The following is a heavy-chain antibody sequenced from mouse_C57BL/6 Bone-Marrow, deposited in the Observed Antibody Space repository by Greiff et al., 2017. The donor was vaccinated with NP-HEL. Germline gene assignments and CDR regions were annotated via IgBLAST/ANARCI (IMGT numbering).Heavy chain of an antibody. CDR3: VRETDLTGPYAMDY. Sequence: EVQRVESGGGLVQPKGSLKLSCAASGFTFNTYAMHWVRQAPGKGLEWVARIRSKSSNYATYYADSVKDRFTISRDDSQSMLYLQMNNLKTEDTAMYYCVRETDLTGPYAMDYWGQGASVTVSS. D-gene: IGHD4-1*01. J-gene: IGHJ4*01. CDR1: GFTFNTYA. V-gene: IGHV10-3*01. CDR2: IRSKSSNYAT.